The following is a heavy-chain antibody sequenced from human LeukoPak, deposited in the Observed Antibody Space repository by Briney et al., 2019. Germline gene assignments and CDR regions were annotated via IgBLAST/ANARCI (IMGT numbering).Heavy chain of an antibody. CDR2: ISGSGGST. Sequence: GGSLRLSCAASGFTFSSYAMSWVRQAPGKGLEWVSAISGSGGSTHYADSVKGRFTISRDNSKNTLYLQMNSLRAEDTAVYYCAKEGVGGAAAGTIYYYYYGMDVWGQGTTVTVSS. CDR3: AKEGVGGAAAGTIYYYYYGMDV. J-gene: IGHJ6*02. CDR1: GFTFSSYA. D-gene: IGHD6-13*01. V-gene: IGHV3-23*01.